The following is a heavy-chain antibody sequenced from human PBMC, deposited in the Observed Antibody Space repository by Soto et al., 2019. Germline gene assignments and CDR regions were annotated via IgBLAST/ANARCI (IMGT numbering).Heavy chain of an antibody. CDR2: ISYDGSNK. J-gene: IGHJ4*02. CDR1: GFTFSSYG. D-gene: IGHD3-22*01. Sequence: PGGSLRLSCAASGFTFSSYGMHWVRQAPGKGLEWVAVISYDGSNKYYADSGKGRFTISRDNSKNTLYLQMNSLRAEDTAVYYCAKEQKDYYYDSSGTAFDYWCQGPLVTVSS. V-gene: IGHV3-30*18. CDR3: AKEQKDYYYDSSGTAFDY.